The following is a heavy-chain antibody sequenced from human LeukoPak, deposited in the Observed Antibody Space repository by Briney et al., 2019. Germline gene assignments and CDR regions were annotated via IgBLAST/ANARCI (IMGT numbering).Heavy chain of an antibody. CDR2: IYYTGST. D-gene: IGHD6-6*01. CDR1: GGSISYSY. Sequence: SETLSLTCTVSGGSISYSYWNWVRQPPGKGLEWIGYIYYTGSTNYNPSLKSRVTMFVDMSKNQFSLRLSSVTAADTAVYYCARHRAYSSSSPFDYWGQGTLVTVSS. CDR3: ARHRAYSSSSPFDY. J-gene: IGHJ4*02. V-gene: IGHV4-59*08.